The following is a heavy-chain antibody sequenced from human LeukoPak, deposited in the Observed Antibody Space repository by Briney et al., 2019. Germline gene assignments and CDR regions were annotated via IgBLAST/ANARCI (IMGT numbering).Heavy chain of an antibody. V-gene: IGHV6-1*01. D-gene: IGHD6-13*01. CDR2: TYYRSKWYN. J-gene: IGHJ6*02. Sequence: SQTLSLTCAISGDSVSSNSAAWNWIRQSPSRGLEWLGRTYYRSKWYNDYAVSVKSRITINPDTSKNQFSLQLNSVTPEDTAVYYCAREKYSSSWYLGDYYYYGMDVWGQGTTVTVSS. CDR1: GDSVSSNSAA. CDR3: AREKYSSSWYLGDYYYYGMDV.